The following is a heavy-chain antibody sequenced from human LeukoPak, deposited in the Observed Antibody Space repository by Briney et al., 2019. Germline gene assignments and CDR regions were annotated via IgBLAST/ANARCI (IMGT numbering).Heavy chain of an antibody. J-gene: IGHJ4*02. Sequence: ASVKVSCKASGYTFTSYYMHWVRQAPGQGLEWMGIVNPSGGSTSYAQKFQGRVTMTRDTSTSTVYMELSSLRSEDTAVYYCARDRAVRGVSDRAGDYWGQGTLVTVSS. CDR3: ARDRAVRGVSDRAGDY. D-gene: IGHD3-10*01. CDR2: VNPSGGST. V-gene: IGHV1-46*01. CDR1: GYTFTSYY.